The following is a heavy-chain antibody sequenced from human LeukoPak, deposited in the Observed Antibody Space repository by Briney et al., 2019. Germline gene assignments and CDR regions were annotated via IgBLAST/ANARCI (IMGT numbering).Heavy chain of an antibody. Sequence: GGSLRLSCAASGFTLSNYAIHWIPQAPGKGLEGVAVISYDGSSTYYADSVKCRFTISRDNSKSTMYLQMSSLRAEDKAVYYSARLLSSGMTSGGRYFDYWGQGTLVTVSS. J-gene: IGHJ4*02. CDR2: ISYDGSST. CDR1: GFTLSNYA. D-gene: IGHD2-15*01. V-gene: IGHV3-30*04. CDR3: ARLLSSGMTSGGRYFDY.